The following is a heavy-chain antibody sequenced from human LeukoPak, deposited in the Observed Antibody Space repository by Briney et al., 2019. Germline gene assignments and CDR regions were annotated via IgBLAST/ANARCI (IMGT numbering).Heavy chain of an antibody. CDR3: ARDLQGGPNDP. D-gene: IGHD2-15*01. J-gene: IGHJ5*02. CDR1: GVSISSGDYY. V-gene: IGHV4-30-4*01. CDR2: ISLSGGT. Sequence: PSETLSLTCTVSGVSISSGDYYWSWIRQPPGQGLEWIGYISLSGGTYYNPSLKRRATISLDTSRNQFSLKLSSVGAADTAVYYCARDLQGGPNDPWGQGTLVTVSS.